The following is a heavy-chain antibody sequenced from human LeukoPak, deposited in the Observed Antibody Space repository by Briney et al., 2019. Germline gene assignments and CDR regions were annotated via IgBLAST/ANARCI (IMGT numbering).Heavy chain of an antibody. J-gene: IGHJ4*02. CDR3: ARDRSKGYFDY. CDR1: GFTVSSNY. Sequence: GGSLRLSCAASGFTVSSNYMSWVRQAPGKGLEWVSVIYSGGSTYYADSVKGRFTISRDNSKNTLYLQMNSLRAEDTALYYCARDRSKGYFDYWGQGTLVTVSS. V-gene: IGHV3-53*01. CDR2: IYSGGST.